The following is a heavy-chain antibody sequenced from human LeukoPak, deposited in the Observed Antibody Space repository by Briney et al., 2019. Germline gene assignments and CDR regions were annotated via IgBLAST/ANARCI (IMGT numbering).Heavy chain of an antibody. CDR3: ARDRGYCSSTSCYNYYYYMDV. CDR1: GGTFSSYA. J-gene: IGHJ6*03. Sequence: ASVKVSCKASGGTFSSYAISWVRQAPGQGLEWMGGIIPIFGTANYAQKFQGRVTITADESTSTAYMELSSLRSEDTAVYYCARDRGYCSSTSCYNYYYYMDVWGKGTTVTISS. CDR2: IIPIFGTA. V-gene: IGHV1-69*13. D-gene: IGHD2-2*02.